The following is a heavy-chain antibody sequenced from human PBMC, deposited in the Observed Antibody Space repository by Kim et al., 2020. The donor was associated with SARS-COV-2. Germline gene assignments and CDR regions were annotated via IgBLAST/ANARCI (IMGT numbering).Heavy chain of an antibody. CDR3: AKDLKTKVTYYDGLDV. V-gene: IGHV3-9*01. Sequence: DSVKGRFTISRDNAKNSLFLQMDSLRAEDTALYYCAKDLKTKVTYYDGLDVWGQGTTVTVSS. D-gene: IGHD4-4*01. J-gene: IGHJ6*02.